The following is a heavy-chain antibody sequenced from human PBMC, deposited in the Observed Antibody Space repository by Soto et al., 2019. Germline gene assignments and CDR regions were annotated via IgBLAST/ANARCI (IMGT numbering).Heavy chain of an antibody. V-gene: IGHV4-59*08. Sequence: QVQLQESGPGLVKPSETLSLTCSVSDGSISGLYWTWVRHPPGKGLEWIGWIYSSGTTNYNLSLKSRVTISVDTSNNQFSLKLSSVTAADTAIYYCARLRNPYFMDAWGKGTTVTVSS. CDR2: IYSSGTT. D-gene: IGHD3-3*01. J-gene: IGHJ6*03. CDR3: ARLRNPYFMDA. CDR1: DGSISGLY.